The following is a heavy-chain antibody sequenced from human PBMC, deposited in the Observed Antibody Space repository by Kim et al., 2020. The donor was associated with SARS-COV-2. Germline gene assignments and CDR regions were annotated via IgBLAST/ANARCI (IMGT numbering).Heavy chain of an antibody. CDR1: GFTFSGSA. D-gene: IGHD4-17*01. CDR3: TTPTVVTQVGFDP. J-gene: IGHJ5*02. V-gene: IGHV3-73*01. CDR2: IRSKANSYAT. Sequence: GGSLRLSCAASGFTFSGSAMHWVRQASGKGLEWVGRIRSKANSYATAYAASVKGRFTISRDDSKNTAYLQMNSLKTEDTAVYYCTTPTVVTQVGFDPWGQGTLVTVSS.